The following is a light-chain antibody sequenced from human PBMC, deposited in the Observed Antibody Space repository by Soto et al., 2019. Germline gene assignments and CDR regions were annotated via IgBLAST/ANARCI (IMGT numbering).Light chain of an antibody. CDR1: SGHSSYA. CDR3: QTWGTGIPPVV. J-gene: IGLJ2*01. V-gene: IGLV4-69*01. CDR2: LNSDGSH. Sequence: QSVLTQSPSASASLGASVKLTCTLSSGHSSYAIAWHQQQPEKGPRYLMKLNSDGSHSKGDGIPDRFSGSSSGAERYLTISSRQSEDEADYYCQTWGTGIPPVVFGGGTKLTVL.